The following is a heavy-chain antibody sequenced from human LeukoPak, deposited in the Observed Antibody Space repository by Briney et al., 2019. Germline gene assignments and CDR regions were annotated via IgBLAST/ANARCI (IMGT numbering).Heavy chain of an antibody. CDR1: GYTFTSYG. V-gene: IGHV1-18*01. CDR3: ARVSSGRPVLPGDNWFDP. Sequence: GASVKVSCKASGYTFTSYGISWVRQAPGQGLEWMGWISAYNGNTNYAQKLQGRVTMTTDTSTSTAYMELRSLRSDDTAVYYCARVSSGRPVLPGDNWFDPWGQGTLVTVSS. D-gene: IGHD6-6*01. CDR2: ISAYNGNT. J-gene: IGHJ5*02.